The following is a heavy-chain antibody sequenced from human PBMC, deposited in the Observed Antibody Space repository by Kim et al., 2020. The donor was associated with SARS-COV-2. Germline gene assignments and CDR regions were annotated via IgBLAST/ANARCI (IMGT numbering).Heavy chain of an antibody. J-gene: IGHJ5*02. CDR2: ISGDGGST. CDR3: AKLSGIASAGNPP. CDR1: GFTFENYA. V-gene: IGHV3-43*02. D-gene: IGHD6-13*01. Sequence: GGSLRLSCAASGFTFENYAMHWVRQVPGKGLEWGSRISGDGGSTYYADSVKGRFTISRDNSNNSLYLQMNSLRIDDTALYYCAKLSGIASAGNPPWGQGTLVTVSS.